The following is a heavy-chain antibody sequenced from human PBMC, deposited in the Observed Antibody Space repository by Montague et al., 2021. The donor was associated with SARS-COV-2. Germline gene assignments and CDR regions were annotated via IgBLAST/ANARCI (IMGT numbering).Heavy chain of an antibody. CDR1: GGSISSSSYY. Sequence: SETLSLTCTVSGGSISSSSYYWGWIHQPPGKGLEWIGNIYYSGSTYYXXXLKSRVTISVDTSKNQFSLKLSSVTAADTAVYYCARQKMGSVTIFGVVTHDRWFDPWGQGTLVTVSS. D-gene: IGHD3-3*01. CDR3: ARQKMGSVTIFGVVTHDRWFDP. CDR2: IYYSGST. J-gene: IGHJ5*02. V-gene: IGHV4-39*01.